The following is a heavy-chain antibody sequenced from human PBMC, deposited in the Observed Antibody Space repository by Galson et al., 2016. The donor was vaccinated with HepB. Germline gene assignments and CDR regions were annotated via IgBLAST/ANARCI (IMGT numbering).Heavy chain of an antibody. V-gene: IGHV1-24*01. CDR1: GYTLTELS. Sequence: SVKVSCKVSGYTLTELSMHWVRQAPGKGPEWMGGFDAEDGETIYAQNFQGRVTMTEDTSTDTAYMGLISLTSDDLAVYYCAAFPSPLYKSRADITGFHLTFDHWGQGTLVTVSS. D-gene: IGHD3-3*01. J-gene: IGHJ4*02. CDR2: FDAEDGET. CDR3: AAFPSPLYKSRADITGFHLTFDH.